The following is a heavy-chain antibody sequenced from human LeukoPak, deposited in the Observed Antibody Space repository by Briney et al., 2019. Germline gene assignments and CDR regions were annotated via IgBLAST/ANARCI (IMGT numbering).Heavy chain of an antibody. D-gene: IGHD3-3*01. J-gene: IGHJ3*02. V-gene: IGHV1-18*01. CDR2: ISAYNGNT. CDR1: GYTFTSYG. Sequence: ASVKVSCKASGYTFTSYGISWVRQAPGQGLEWMGWISAYNGNTNYAQKLQGRVTMTTDTSTSTAYMELRSLRSDDTAVYYCARGRITIFGVVTDASDIWGQGTMVTVSS. CDR3: ARGRITIFGVVTDASDI.